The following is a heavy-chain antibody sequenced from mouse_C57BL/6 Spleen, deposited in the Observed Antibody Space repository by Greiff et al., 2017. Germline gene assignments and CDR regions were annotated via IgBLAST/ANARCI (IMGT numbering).Heavy chain of an antibody. V-gene: IGHV1-53*01. CDR1: GYTFTSYW. CDR3: AHGYGYFDY. D-gene: IGHD2-2*01. CDR2: INPSNGGT. Sequence: QVQLQQPGTELVKPGASVKLSCKASGYTFTSYWMHWVKQRPGQGLAWIGNINPSNGGTNYNENFKSKATLTVDKSSSTAYMQLSSLTSEDSAVYYCAHGYGYFDYWGQGTTLTVSS. J-gene: IGHJ2*01.